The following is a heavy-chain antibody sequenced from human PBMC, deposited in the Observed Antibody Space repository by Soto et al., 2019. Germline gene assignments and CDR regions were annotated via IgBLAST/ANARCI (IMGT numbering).Heavy chain of an antibody. CDR1: GGSISSYY. D-gene: IGHD3-22*01. J-gene: IGHJ4*02. CDR3: ARGIDSSGSLYFDY. CDR2: ICYSGST. V-gene: IGHV4-59*01. Sequence: SETLSLTCTVSGGSISSYYWSWIRQPPGKGLEWIGYICYSGSTNYNPSLKSRVTISVDTSKNQFSLKLSSVTAADTAVYYCARGIDSSGSLYFDYWGQGTLVTVSS.